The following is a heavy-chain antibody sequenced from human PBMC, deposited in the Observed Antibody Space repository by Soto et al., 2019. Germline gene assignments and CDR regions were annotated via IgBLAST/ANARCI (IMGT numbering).Heavy chain of an antibody. CDR2: ISSSGSTI. D-gene: IGHD2-15*01. V-gene: IGHV3-48*03. CDR1: GFTFSSYE. J-gene: IGHJ6*02. CDR3: ARAAYCSGGSCYPGAYGMDV. Sequence: TGGSLRLSCAASGFTFSSYEMNWVRQAPGKGLEWVSYISSSGSTIYYADSVKGRFTISRDNAKNSLYPQMNSLRAEDTAVYYCARAAYCSGGSCYPGAYGMDVWGQGTTVTVSS.